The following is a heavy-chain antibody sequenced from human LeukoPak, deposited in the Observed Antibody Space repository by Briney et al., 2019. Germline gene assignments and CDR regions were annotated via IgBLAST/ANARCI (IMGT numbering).Heavy chain of an antibody. D-gene: IGHD2-2*01. CDR1: GYSFTSYW. V-gene: IGHV5-51*01. Sequence: GESLKISCKGSGYSFTSYWIGWVRQMPGKGLEWMGIIYPGGSDTRYSPSFQGQVTISADKSISTAYLQWSSLKASDTAMYYCARHFVVVPAAIRVFHSWFDPWGQGTLVTVSS. CDR3: ARHFVVVPAAIRVFHSWFDP. J-gene: IGHJ5*02. CDR2: IYPGGSDT.